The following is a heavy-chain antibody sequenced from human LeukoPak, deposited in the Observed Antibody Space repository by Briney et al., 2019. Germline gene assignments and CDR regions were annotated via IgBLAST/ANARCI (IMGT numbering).Heavy chain of an antibody. V-gene: IGHV3-7*03. CDR1: GFIFSNYW. CDR2: IRPDGSEE. CDR3: ARGGSSGYYLAY. D-gene: IGHD3-22*01. J-gene: IGHJ4*02. Sequence: PGGSLRLSCAASGFIFSNYWMSWVRQAPGKGLEWVANIRPDGSEEYYVDSLKGRFTISRDNSKNTLYLQMSSLRAEDTAVYYCARGGSSGYYLAYWGQGTLVTVSS.